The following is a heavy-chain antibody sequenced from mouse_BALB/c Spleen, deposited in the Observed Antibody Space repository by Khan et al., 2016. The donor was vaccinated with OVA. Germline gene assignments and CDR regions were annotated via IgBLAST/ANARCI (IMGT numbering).Heavy chain of an antibody. V-gene: IGHV5-6-5*01. CDR2: ISSGGTS. J-gene: IGHJ3*01. Sequence: EVELVESGGDLVKPGGSLKLSCAASGFTFSNYAMSWVRQTPEKRLEWVASISSGGTSYVPDSVKGRFAISRENGRNILYLQMRSLRSEDTAMYYCTRDYWFTYWGQGTLVTVSA. CDR3: TRDYWFTY. CDR1: GFTFSNYA.